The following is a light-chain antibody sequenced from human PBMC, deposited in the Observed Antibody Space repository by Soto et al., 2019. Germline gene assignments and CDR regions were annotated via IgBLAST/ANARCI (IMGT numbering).Light chain of an antibody. CDR1: SSDIGRYNF. CDR2: DVS. Sequence: QSVLTQPASVSGSPGQSITISCTGTSSDIGRYNFVSWYQQHPGKAPKLMIYDVSSRPSGVSSRFSGSKSGYTASLTISGLQADDEGDYYCMPPTTRVTWVFGGGTKLTVL. V-gene: IGLV2-14*03. J-gene: IGLJ3*02. CDR3: MPPTTRVTWV.